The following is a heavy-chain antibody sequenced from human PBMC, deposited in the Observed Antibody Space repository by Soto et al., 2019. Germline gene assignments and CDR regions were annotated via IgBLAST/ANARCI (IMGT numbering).Heavy chain of an antibody. CDR3: ARGSNDYGDYFDY. Sequence: SETLSLTCTVSGGSISSYYWSWIRQPPGKGLEWIGYIYYSGSTNYNPSLKSRVTISVDTSKNQFSLKLSSVTAADTAVYYCARGSNDYGDYFDYWGQGTLVTVSS. CDR2: IYYSGST. CDR1: GGSISSYY. D-gene: IGHD4-17*01. J-gene: IGHJ4*02. V-gene: IGHV4-59*01.